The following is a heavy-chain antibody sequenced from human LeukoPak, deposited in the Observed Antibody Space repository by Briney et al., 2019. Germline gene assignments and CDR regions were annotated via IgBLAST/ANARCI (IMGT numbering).Heavy chain of an antibody. Sequence: TGGSLRLSCAASGFTFSSYVMAYVRHSPGKGLEWVSALTGDGSDTYYPDSVKGRFIISRDDSKNTLYLEMNSLRAGDTAVYYCAKGHGSGTFYRGLFDSWGQGIPVTVSS. V-gene: IGHV3-23*01. J-gene: IGHJ4*02. CDR3: AKGHGSGTFYRGLFDS. D-gene: IGHD3-10*01. CDR1: GFTFSSYV. CDR2: LTGDGSDT.